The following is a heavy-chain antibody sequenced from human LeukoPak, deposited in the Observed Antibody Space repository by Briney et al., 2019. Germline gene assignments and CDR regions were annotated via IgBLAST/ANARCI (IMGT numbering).Heavy chain of an antibody. V-gene: IGHV4-38-2*02. CDR2: IYHSGST. CDR1: GYSISSGYY. D-gene: IGHD1-26*01. CDR3: ARQSIVGATRRFDY. Sequence: SETLSLTCTVSGYSISSGYYWGRIRQPPGKGLEWIGSIYHSGSTYYNPSLKSRVTISVDTSKNQFSLKLSSVTAADTAVYYCARQSIVGATRRFDYWGQGTLVTVSS. J-gene: IGHJ4*02.